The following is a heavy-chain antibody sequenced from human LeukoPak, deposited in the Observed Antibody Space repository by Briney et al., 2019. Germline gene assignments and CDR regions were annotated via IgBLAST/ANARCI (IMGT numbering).Heavy chain of an antibody. J-gene: IGHJ2*01. CDR1: GGSTSSHF. D-gene: IGHD1-14*01. CDR3: ARDPRTGYFDL. V-gene: IGHV4-59*11. CDR2: IYYTGST. Sequence: SETLSLTCTVSGGSTSSHFWSWIRQPPGKGLEWIGYIYYTGSTNYNPSLKSRVTISVDTSKNQFSLKLSSVTAADAAVYYCARDPRTGYFDLWGRGTLVTVSS.